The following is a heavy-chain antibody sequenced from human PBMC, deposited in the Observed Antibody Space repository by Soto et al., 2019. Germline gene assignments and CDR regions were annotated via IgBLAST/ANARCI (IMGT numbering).Heavy chain of an antibody. Sequence: SETLSLTYTVSGGSISSGDYYWSWIRQPPGKGLEWIGHIYCSGSTYYNPSLKSRVTISVDTSKNQFSLKLSSVTAADTAVYYCARERPDGSRLDPWGQGTLVTV. J-gene: IGHJ5*02. V-gene: IGHV4-30-4*01. CDR1: GGSISSGDYY. CDR3: ARERPDGSRLDP. CDR2: IYCSGST. D-gene: IGHD6-13*01.